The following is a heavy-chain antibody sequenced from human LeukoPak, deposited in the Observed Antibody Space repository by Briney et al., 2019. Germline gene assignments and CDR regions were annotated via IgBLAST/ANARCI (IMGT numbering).Heavy chain of an antibody. J-gene: IGHJ4*02. CDR2: IYGGGNI. D-gene: IGHD5-24*01. Sequence: GGSLRLSCAASGFTVSSNYMNWVRQAPGKGLEWVSVIYGGGNIYYADSVKGRFTISRDNSKNTLYLQMNSLRAEDTAVYYCARWAGYNYPYYFDYWGQGTLVTVSS. CDR1: GFTVSSNY. V-gene: IGHV3-53*01. CDR3: ARWAGYNYPYYFDY.